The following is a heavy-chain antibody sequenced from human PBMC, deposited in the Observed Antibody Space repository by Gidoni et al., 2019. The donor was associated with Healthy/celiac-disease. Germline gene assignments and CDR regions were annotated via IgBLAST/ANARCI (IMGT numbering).Heavy chain of an antibody. D-gene: IGHD6-13*01. CDR1: GFTFSSYS. V-gene: IGHV3-48*01. J-gene: IGHJ4*02. CDR2: ISSSSSTI. Sequence: EVQLVASGGGLVQPGGSLSLSCAASGFTFSSYSMNWVRQAPGKGLEWVSYISSSSSTIYYADSVKGRVTISRDNAKNSLYLQMNSRRAEDTAVYYCARDDGYSSSWSPVDFDYWGQGTLVTVSS. CDR3: ARDDGYSSSWSPVDFDY.